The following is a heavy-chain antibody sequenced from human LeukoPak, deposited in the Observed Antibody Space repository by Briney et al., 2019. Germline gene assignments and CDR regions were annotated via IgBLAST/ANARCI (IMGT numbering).Heavy chain of an antibody. CDR1: GFTFSSYW. D-gene: IGHD3-3*01. J-gene: IGHJ3*02. V-gene: IGHV3-7*03. CDR2: IKQDGSEK. CDR3: AKDMGSGYFDAFDI. Sequence: GGSLRLSCAASGFTFSSYWMSWVRQAPGKGLEWVANIKQDGSEKYYVDSVKGRFTISRDNAKNSLYLQMNSLRAEDTALYYCAKDMGSGYFDAFDIWGQGTMVTVSS.